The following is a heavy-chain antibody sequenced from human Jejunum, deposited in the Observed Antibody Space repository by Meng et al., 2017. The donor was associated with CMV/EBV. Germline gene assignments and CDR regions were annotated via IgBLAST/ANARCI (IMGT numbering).Heavy chain of an antibody. Sequence: QVSLVQFGGEVKKPGASGKVSCKASGYAFTTFGISWVRQAPGQGLEWMGWISAKDGYTKYAQQFHDRVTMTTDTSTSTAYMELRSLRSDDTAVYYCARAGAELTAHLDFWGQGTLVTVSS. D-gene: IGHD1-26*01. CDR3: ARAGAELTAHLDF. CDR2: ISAKDGYT. J-gene: IGHJ4*02. V-gene: IGHV1-18*01. CDR1: GYAFTTFG.